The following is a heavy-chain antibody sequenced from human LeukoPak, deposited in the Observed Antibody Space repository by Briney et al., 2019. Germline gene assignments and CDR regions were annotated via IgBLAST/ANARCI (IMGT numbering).Heavy chain of an antibody. Sequence: SETLSLTCTVSGGSISSYYWSWIRQPAGKGLEWIGRIYTSGGTNYNPSLKSRVTMSVDTSKNQFSLKLSSVTAADTAVYYCARVDITIFGVATGWLDPWGQGTLVTVSS. V-gene: IGHV4-4*07. J-gene: IGHJ5*02. D-gene: IGHD3-3*01. CDR3: ARVDITIFGVATGWLDP. CDR2: IYTSGGT. CDR1: GGSISSYY.